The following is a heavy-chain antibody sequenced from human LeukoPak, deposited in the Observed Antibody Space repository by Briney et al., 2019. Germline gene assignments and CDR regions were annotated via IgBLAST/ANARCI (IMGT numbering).Heavy chain of an antibody. D-gene: IGHD3-22*01. CDR2: IKQDGEET. J-gene: IGHJ4*02. CDR3: ARDPQYSYDDSGTFDS. V-gene: IGHV3-7*01. Sequence: GGSLRLSCAASGFIFSNFRMSWVRQAPGKGPEWVANIKQDGEETYYLDSVKGRFTVSRDNAKNSLYLQMNTLRAEDTAVYYCARDPQYSYDDSGTFDSWGQGTLVTVSS. CDR1: GFIFSNFR.